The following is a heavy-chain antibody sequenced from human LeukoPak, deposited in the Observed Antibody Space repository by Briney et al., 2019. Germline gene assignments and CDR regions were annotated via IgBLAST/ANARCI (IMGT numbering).Heavy chain of an antibody. D-gene: IGHD1-26*01. CDR2: ISGGGGST. V-gene: IGHV3-23*01. J-gene: IGHJ4*02. CDR3: AKGGKWDVTPFDY. Sequence: EGSLRLSCAASGFTYTSYSMNWVRQAPGKGLEWVSTISGGGGSTYYADSVKGRFTISRDNSKNTLYLQVNSLRAEDTAVYYCAKGGKWDVTPFDYWGQGTLVTVSS. CDR1: GFTYTSYS.